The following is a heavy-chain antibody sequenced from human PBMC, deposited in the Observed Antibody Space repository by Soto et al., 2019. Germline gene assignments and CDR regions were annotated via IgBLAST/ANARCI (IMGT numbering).Heavy chain of an antibody. CDR1: GFTFDDYA. Sequence: EVQLVESGGGLVQPGRSLRLSCAASGFTFDDYAMHWVRQAPGKGLEWVSGISWNSGSIGYADSVKGRFTISRDNAKNSLYLQMNSLRAEDTALYYCAKGTGYSYSEGVLGYWGQGTLVTVSS. J-gene: IGHJ4*02. D-gene: IGHD5-18*01. CDR2: ISWNSGSI. V-gene: IGHV3-9*01. CDR3: AKGTGYSYSEGVLGY.